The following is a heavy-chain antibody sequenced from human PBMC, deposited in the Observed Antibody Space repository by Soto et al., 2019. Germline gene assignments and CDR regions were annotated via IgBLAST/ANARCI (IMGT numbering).Heavy chain of an antibody. CDR3: ARDGRYFDWLIYYFDY. CDR1: GFTFSSYG. J-gene: IGHJ4*02. V-gene: IGHV3-33*01. CDR2: IWYDGSNK. D-gene: IGHD3-9*01. Sequence: GGSLRLSCAASGFTFSSYGMHWVRQAPGKGLEWVAVIWYDGSNKYYADSVKGRFTISRDNSKNTLYLQMNSLSAEDTAVYYCARDGRYFDWLIYYFDYWGQGTLVTVSS.